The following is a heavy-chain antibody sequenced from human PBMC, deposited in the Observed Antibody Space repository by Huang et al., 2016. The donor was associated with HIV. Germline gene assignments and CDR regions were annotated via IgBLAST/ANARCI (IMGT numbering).Heavy chain of an antibody. CDR3: ARKFGRDFDY. V-gene: IGHV1-18*01. CDR2: VSPYNGDT. CDR1: GYTFSGSA. J-gene: IGHJ4*02. D-gene: IGHD3-16*01. Sequence: QVKLVQSGAEVKKPGASVKVSCKTSGYTFSGSAIPWVRQAPGQGLEWMGWVSPYNGDTNYVQNLQGRVTMTTDMSTTTAYMELRSLTSDDTAIYYCARKFGRDFDYWGQGTLVTVSS.